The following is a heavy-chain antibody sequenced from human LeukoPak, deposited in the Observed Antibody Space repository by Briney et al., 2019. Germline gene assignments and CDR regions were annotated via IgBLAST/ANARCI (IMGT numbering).Heavy chain of an antibody. CDR2: IDPNNGDI. J-gene: IGHJ3*02. CDR3: ARRSRNGLDAFDI. Sequence: AASVTVSFKSTAYTFTGYYLHWVRPAPAQGLAWMGWIDPNNGDIKYAQKFQGRVTMTRDRSISTAYMELSRLTSDDTALYYCARRSRNGLDAFDIWGEGTMVTVSS. CDR1: AYTFTGYY. V-gene: IGHV1-2*02. D-gene: IGHD1-14*01.